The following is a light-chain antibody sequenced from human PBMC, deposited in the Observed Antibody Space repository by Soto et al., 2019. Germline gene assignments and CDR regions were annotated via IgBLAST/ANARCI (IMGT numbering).Light chain of an antibody. CDR1: QSVSSN. CDR3: QQYNKWHPVT. J-gene: IGKJ4*01. Sequence: EIVITQSPATLSVSPGERVTLSCRASQSVSSNLAWYQQKPGQATRLLIHGASTRANGIPARFSGSGSGTEFTLTISSLQSEDFAVYYCQQYNKWHPVTFGGGTKVDIK. V-gene: IGKV3-15*01. CDR2: GAS.